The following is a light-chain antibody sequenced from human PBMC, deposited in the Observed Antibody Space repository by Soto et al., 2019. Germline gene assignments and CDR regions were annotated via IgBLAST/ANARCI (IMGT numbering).Light chain of an antibody. Sequence: EIVLTQSPATLSLSPGERATLSCRASQSVRIFLAWYQQKPGQAPRLLIYDASNRATGIPDRFSGSGSGTDFTLTSSSLEPEDFAVYFCQQRDDLYTFGQGTKLQIK. CDR2: DAS. CDR1: QSVRIF. V-gene: IGKV3-11*01. CDR3: QQRDDLYT. J-gene: IGKJ2*01.